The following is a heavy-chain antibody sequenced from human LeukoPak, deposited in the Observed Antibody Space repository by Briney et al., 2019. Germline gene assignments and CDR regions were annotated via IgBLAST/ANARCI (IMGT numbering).Heavy chain of an antibody. D-gene: IGHD6-13*01. CDR3: ARATYSSSRFDP. V-gene: IGHV4-59*08. CDR1: GGSISSYY. J-gene: IGHJ5*02. Sequence: PSETLSLTCTVSGGSISSYYWTWIRQPPGKGLEGIGYIYYSGSTNYNPSLKSRVTISVDTSKNQFSLKLSSVTAADTAVYYCARATYSSSRFDPWGQGTLVTVSS. CDR2: IYYSGST.